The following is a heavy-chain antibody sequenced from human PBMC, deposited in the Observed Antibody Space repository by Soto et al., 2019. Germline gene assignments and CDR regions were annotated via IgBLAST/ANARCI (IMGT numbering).Heavy chain of an antibody. CDR3: ARHAPEDETGTTSVAFDY. D-gene: IGHD1-1*01. Sequence: PSETLSLTCTVSGGSISSSSYYWGWIRQPPGKGLEWIGSIYYSGSTYYNPSLKSRVTISVDTSKNQFSLKLSSVTAADTAVYYCARHAPEDETGTTSVAFDYWGQGTLVTVSS. J-gene: IGHJ4*02. V-gene: IGHV4-39*01. CDR2: IYYSGST. CDR1: GGSISSSSYY.